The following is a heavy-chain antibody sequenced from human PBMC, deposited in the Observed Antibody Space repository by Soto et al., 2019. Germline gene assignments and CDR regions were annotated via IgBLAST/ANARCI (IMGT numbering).Heavy chain of an antibody. Sequence: ASVKVSCKASGYTFTSYAMHWVRQAPGQRLEWMGWINAGNGNTKYSQKFRGRVTMTTDTSTTTVYMELTNLRSDDTAVYYCERCIQGDYYYGMDVWGQGTTVTVSS. J-gene: IGHJ6*02. CDR1: GYTFTSYA. V-gene: IGHV1-3*01. CDR3: ERCIQGDYYYGMDV. CDR2: INAGNGNT. D-gene: IGHD5-18*01.